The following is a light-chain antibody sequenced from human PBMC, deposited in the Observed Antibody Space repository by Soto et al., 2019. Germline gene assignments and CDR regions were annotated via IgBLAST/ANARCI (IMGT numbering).Light chain of an antibody. J-gene: IGKJ4*01. CDR1: QGIGSA. CDR3: QQFSGPLT. Sequence: ALPLTQSPSSLSASVGARVIITCRASQGIGSALDWYQQFPGRAPKLLIYEATSLESGVPPRFRGSGSGTEFTLTISSLQPEDFATYYCQQFSGPLTFGGGTRVEIK. CDR2: EAT. V-gene: IGKV1-13*02.